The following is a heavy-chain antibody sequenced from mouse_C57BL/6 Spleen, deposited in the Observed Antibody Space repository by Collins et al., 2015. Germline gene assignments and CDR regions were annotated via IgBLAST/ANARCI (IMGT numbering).Heavy chain of an antibody. CDR1: GYTFTDYN. CDR3: ASDHSKEYYFDY. V-gene: IGHV1-22*01. Sequence: EVQLQQSGPELVKPGASVKMSCKASGYTFTDYNMHWVKQSHGKSLEWIGYINPNNGGTSYNQKFKGKATLTVNKSSSTAYMELRSLTSEDSAVYYCASDHSKEYYFDYWGQGTTLTVSS. CDR2: INPNNGGT. D-gene: IGHD2-5*01. J-gene: IGHJ2*01.